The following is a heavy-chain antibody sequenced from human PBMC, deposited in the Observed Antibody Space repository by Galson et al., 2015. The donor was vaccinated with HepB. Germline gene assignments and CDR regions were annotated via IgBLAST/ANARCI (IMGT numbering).Heavy chain of an antibody. CDR3: AKGYGLFDL. J-gene: IGHJ5*02. CDR1: RFTFGSTA. Sequence: SLRLSCAASRFTFGSTAMTWVRQAPGKGLEWASGISANGGSRFYAESVKGRFTISRGNSKTTLSFQMNSLRAEDTAVYYCAKGYGLFDLWGQGTLVTVSS. V-gene: IGHV3-23*01. D-gene: IGHD4-17*01. CDR2: ISANGGSR.